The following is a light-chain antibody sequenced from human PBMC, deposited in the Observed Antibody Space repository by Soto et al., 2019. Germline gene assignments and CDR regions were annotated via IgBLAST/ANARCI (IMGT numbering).Light chain of an antibody. V-gene: IGLV2-14*01. CDR1: SSEVGGYNY. Sequence: QSALTQPASVSGSPVQSITISCTGTSSEVGGYNYVSWYQQHPGKAPKLMIYDVSNRPSGVSNRFSGSKSGNTASLTISGLQAEDEADYYCSSYTSSSLHVVFGGGTKLTV. CDR2: DVS. J-gene: IGLJ2*01. CDR3: SSYTSSSLHVV.